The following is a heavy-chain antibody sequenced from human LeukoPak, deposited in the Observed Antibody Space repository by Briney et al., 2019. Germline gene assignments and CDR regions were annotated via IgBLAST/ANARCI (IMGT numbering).Heavy chain of an antibody. CDR3: ARQMIAAGKNYYGMDV. CDR1: GGSISSYY. V-gene: IGHV4-4*07. CDR2: IYTSGST. D-gene: IGHD6-13*01. Sequence: PSETLSLTCTVSGGSISSYYWTWIRQPAGKGLEWIGRIYTSGSTNYNPSLKSRVTMSVDTSNNQFSLNLSSVTAADMAVYYCARQMIAAGKNYYGMDVWGQGITVTVSS. J-gene: IGHJ6*02.